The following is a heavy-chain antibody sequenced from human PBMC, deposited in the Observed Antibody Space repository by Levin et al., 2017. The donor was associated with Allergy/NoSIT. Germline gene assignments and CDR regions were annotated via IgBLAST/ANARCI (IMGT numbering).Heavy chain of an antibody. D-gene: IGHD3-10*01. CDR1: GFTFSDHY. J-gene: IGHJ2*01. CDR3: ARDKGFYGSGNWYFDL. Sequence: GESLKISCAASGFTFSDHYMDWVRQAPGKGLEWVGRTRNKANSYTTEYAASVKGRFTISRDDSKNSLYLQMNSLKTEDTAVYYCARDKGFYGSGNWYFDLWGRGTLVTVSS. CDR2: TRNKANSYTT. V-gene: IGHV3-72*01.